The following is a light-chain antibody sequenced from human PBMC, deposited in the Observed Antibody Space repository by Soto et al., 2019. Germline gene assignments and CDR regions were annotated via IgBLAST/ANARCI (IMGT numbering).Light chain of an antibody. CDR3: QQYNSYPYT. CDR1: QNINTW. J-gene: IGKJ2*01. V-gene: IGKV1-5*01. Sequence: DIQMTQSPSTLSASLGDRVTITCRASQNINTWLAWYQQKPGKAPKILIYDASSLESGVPSRFSGSGSGTEFTLTISSLQPDDFATYYCQQYNSYPYTFGQGTKVDIK. CDR2: DAS.